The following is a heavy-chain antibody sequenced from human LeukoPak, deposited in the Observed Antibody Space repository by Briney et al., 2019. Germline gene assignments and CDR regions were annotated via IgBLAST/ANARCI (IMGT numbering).Heavy chain of an antibody. CDR2: SGST. D-gene: IGHD3-10*01. CDR3: ARSYGSGSPAHTYYYYGMDV. Sequence: SGSTNYNPSLKSRVTISVDTSKNQFSLKLSSVTAADTAVYYCARSYGSGSPAHTYYYYGMDVWGQGTTVTVSS. V-gene: IGHV4-59*12. J-gene: IGHJ6*02.